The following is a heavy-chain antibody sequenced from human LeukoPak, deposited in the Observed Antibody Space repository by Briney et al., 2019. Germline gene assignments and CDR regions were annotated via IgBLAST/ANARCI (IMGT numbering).Heavy chain of an antibody. CDR3: AKDHWFAVGNPDRDRVHNFDY. D-gene: IGHD1-26*01. V-gene: IGHV3-30*02. Sequence: PGGSLRLSCAASGFTFSSYGMHWVRQAPGKGLEWVAFIRYDGSNKYYADSVKGRFTISRDNAEDSLYLQMNSLKAEDTAVYYCAKDHWFAVGNPDRDRVHNFDYWGRGTLVTVSS. CDR1: GFTFSSYG. CDR2: IRYDGSNK. J-gene: IGHJ4*02.